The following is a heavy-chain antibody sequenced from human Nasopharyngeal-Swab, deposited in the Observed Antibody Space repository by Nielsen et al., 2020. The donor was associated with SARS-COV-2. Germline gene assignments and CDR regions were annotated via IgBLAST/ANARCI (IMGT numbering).Heavy chain of an antibody. D-gene: IGHD5-12*01. J-gene: IGHJ6*02. CDR3: AKDGLRGYSGYGHYYYGMDV. Sequence: GESLKISCAASGFTFSSYGMHWVRQAPGKGLEWVAVISYDGSNKYYADSVKGRFTISRDNSKNTLYLQMNSLRAEDTAVYYCAKDGLRGYSGYGHYYYGMDVWGQGTTVTVSS. CDR1: GFTFSSYG. V-gene: IGHV3-30*18. CDR2: ISYDGSNK.